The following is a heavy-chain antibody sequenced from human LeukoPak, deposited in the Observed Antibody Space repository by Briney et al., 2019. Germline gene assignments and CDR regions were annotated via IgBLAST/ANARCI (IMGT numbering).Heavy chain of an antibody. V-gene: IGHV1-46*01. CDR3: ARESYYDSSFYGIFDY. Sequence: ASVKVSCKASGYTFTSYYMHWVRQAPGQGLEWMGIINPSGGSTSYAQKFQGRVTMTRDTSTSTVYMELSSLRSEDTAVYYCARESYYDSSFYGIFDYWGQGTLVTVSS. J-gene: IGHJ4*02. D-gene: IGHD3-22*01. CDR1: GYTFTSYY. CDR2: INPSGGST.